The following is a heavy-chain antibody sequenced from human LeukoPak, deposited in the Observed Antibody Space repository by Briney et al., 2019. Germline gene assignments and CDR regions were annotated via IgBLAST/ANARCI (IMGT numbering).Heavy chain of an antibody. J-gene: IGHJ6*03. CDR2: IDNTGGSS. Sequence: TGGSLRLCCSASGFTFSSYVMSWVRQAPGKGLEWVSGIDNTGGSSYYGDSVKGRFTISRDNAKNSLYLQMNSLRAEDTAVYYCARDDRNDRYCSSTSCYGDYYYYMDVWGKGTTVTVSS. CDR1: GFTFSSYV. CDR3: ARDDRNDRYCSSTSCYGDYYYYMDV. D-gene: IGHD2-2*01. V-gene: IGHV3-23*01.